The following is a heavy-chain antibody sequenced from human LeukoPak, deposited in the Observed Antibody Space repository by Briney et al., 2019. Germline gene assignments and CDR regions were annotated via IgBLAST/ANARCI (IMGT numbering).Heavy chain of an antibody. CDR3: SVEGNLNWFDP. CDR2: IKSRIDGGTT. D-gene: IGHD5-24*01. J-gene: IGHJ5*02. V-gene: IGHV3-15*01. Sequence: GGSLRLSCTASGLTFTDAWMIWVRQAPGKGLEWVGRIKSRIDGGTTDFAAAVKGRFNISRDDSKNTMYLQMNSLKSDDTAVSYCSVEGNLNWFDPWGQGTLVTVSS. CDR1: GLTFTDAW.